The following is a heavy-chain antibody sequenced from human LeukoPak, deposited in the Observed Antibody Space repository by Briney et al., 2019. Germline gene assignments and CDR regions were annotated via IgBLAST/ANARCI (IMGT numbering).Heavy chain of an antibody. D-gene: IGHD1-26*01. J-gene: IGHJ4*02. V-gene: IGHV3-23*01. CDR2: ISSGGSTT. Sequence: PGGSLRLSCAASGFSFSTSAMSWVRQAPGKGLEWVSTISSGGSTTFYVDSVKGRFTISRDNAKNSLYLQMNSLRAEDTAVYYCAMEGYSGNYPAYWGQGTLVTVSS. CDR3: AMEGYSGNYPAY. CDR1: GFSFSTSA.